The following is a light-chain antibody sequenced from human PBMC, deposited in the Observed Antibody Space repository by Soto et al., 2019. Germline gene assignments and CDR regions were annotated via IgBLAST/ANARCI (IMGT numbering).Light chain of an antibody. J-gene: IGLJ2*01. CDR2: EVS. Sequence: QSALTQPASVSGSPGQSITISCTGASSDVGDYKYVSWYQQHPGKAPKLIIYEVSNRPSGVSDRFSGSKSVTTASLIISGLQAEDEADYYCTSYTTGSTLLFGGGTKLTVL. CDR3: TSYTTGSTLL. CDR1: SSDVGDYKY. V-gene: IGLV2-14*01.